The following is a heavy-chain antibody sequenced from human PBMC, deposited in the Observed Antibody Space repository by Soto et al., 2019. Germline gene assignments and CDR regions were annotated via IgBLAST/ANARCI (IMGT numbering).Heavy chain of an antibody. J-gene: IGHJ4*02. V-gene: IGHV3-15*01. CDR2: IKTEGEGGTT. Sequence: EAQLVESGGGLVQPGGSLRLSCAASGFSFSKVWLSWVRQTPGKGLEWVARIKTEGEGGTTEYTEPVKVRFTISRDDSENTLYLQMNSLYTEDPGMYYCFRGSTSTKYNWGQGTLVTVAS. D-gene: IGHD6-6*01. CDR1: GFSFSKVW. CDR3: FRGSTSTKYN.